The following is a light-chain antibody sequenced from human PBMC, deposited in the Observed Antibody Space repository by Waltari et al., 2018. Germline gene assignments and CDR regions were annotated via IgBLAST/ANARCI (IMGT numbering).Light chain of an antibody. V-gene: IGKV4-1*01. CDR1: QTVLHSSSNKNY. CDR2: WAS. Sequence: DIVLTQSPDSLAVSLGERATINCKSSQTVLHSSSNKNYLAWYQQKPGQPPKLLIYWASTRESGVPDRFSGSGSGTDFTRTITSLQTEDAAVYHCQQYLSSPPTFGGGTKVEIK. CDR3: QQYLSSPPT. J-gene: IGKJ4*01.